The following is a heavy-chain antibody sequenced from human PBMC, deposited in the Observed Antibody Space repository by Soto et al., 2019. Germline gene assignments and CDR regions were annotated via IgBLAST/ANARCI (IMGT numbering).Heavy chain of an antibody. CDR1: GGSISSGGYY. J-gene: IGHJ4*02. Sequence: QVQLQESGPGLVKPSQTLSLTCTVSGGSISSGGYYWSWIRQHPGKGLEWIGYIFYSGSTYYNPSPKGAVTISVDTSKNQFSLKLSSVTAADTAVYYCARWVGATSFDYWGQGTLVTVSS. CDR2: IFYSGST. D-gene: IGHD1-26*01. CDR3: ARWVGATSFDY. V-gene: IGHV4-31*01.